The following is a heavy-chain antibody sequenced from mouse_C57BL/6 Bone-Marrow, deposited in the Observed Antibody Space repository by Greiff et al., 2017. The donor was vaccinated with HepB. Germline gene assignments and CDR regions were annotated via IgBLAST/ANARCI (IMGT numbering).Heavy chain of an antibody. V-gene: IGHV5-4*01. CDR1: GFTFSSYA. CDR3: ARDPPLYYMDY. J-gene: IGHJ4*01. CDR2: ISDGGSYT. D-gene: IGHD2-1*01. Sequence: EVKVVESGGGLVKPGGSLKLSCAASGFTFSSYAMSWVRQTPEQRLEWVATISDGGSYTYYPDNVKGRFTISRDNAKNNLYLQMSHLKSEDTAMYYCARDPPLYYMDYWGQGTSVTVSS.